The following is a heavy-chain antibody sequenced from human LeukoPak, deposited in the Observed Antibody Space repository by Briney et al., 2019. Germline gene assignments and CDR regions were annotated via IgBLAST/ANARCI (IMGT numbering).Heavy chain of an antibody. D-gene: IGHD2-21*02. CDR3: ARGVAYCGGDCYSTDYFDY. CDR2: IYSGGST. CDR1: GFTVSSNY. V-gene: IGHV3-66*01. J-gene: IGHJ4*02. Sequence: GGSLRLSCAASGFTVSSNYMSWVRQAPGKGLEWVSVIYSGGSTYYADSVKGRFTISRDNTKNTLYLQMNSLRAEDTAVYYCARGVAYCGGDCYSTDYFDYWGQGTLVTVSS.